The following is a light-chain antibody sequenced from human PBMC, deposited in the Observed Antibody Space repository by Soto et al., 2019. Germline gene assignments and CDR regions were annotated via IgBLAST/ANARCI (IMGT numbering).Light chain of an antibody. CDR1: PAVTSSN. Sequence: IFLTQSPDTLSLSPGVRATLSCRASPAVTSSNYIAWYQQKPGQAPRLLIYGASRRATGIPDRISGSGSGTDFTLTIDRLEPEDVGVYYCQQYGNSLYTFGQGTKLEI. CDR3: QQYGNSLYT. CDR2: GAS. J-gene: IGKJ2*01. V-gene: IGKV3-20*01.